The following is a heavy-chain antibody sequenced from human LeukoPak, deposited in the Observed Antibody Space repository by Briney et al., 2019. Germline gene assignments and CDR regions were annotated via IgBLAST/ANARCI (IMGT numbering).Heavy chain of an antibody. CDR2: IHSDGTT. CDR1: GGSLTNYY. Sequence: PSETLSLTCSVSGGSLTNYYWGWIRQPPGEGLEFIGYIHSDGTTNYDSSLQSRVAISLDTSKIQFSLRLYSVTAADTALYFCARLNFRGGEALHFDSWGQGTLVTVSS. D-gene: IGHD3-16*01. J-gene: IGHJ4*02. CDR3: ARLNFRGGEALHFDS. V-gene: IGHV4-4*09.